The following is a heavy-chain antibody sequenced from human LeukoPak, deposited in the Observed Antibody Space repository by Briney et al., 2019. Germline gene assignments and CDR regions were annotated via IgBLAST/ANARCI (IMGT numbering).Heavy chain of an antibody. CDR2: IKHSGST. Sequence: SETLSLTCAVYGGSFSGYYWSWIRQPPGKGLEWIGEIKHSGSTTYNPSLKTRVTMSGDTSKNQFSLKLSSVTAADTAVYFCARGKPEWLLSNWSDPWGQGTLVTVSS. D-gene: IGHD3-3*01. V-gene: IGHV4-34*01. J-gene: IGHJ5*02. CDR1: GGSFSGYY. CDR3: ARGKPEWLLSNWSDP.